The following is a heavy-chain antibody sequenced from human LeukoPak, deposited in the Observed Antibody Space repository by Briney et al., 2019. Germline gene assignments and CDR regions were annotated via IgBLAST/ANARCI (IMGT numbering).Heavy chain of an antibody. CDR2: IYTSGST. CDR3: AKGYCRGNSCYDDRGAFDY. D-gene: IGHD2-2*01. CDR1: GGSISSFY. Sequence: SETLSLTCSVSGGSISSFYWSWFRQPPGKGLEWIGRIYTSGSTNYNPSLKSRVTMSVDTSKNQFSLKLSSVTAADAAVYYCAKGYCRGNSCYDDRGAFDYWGQGTLVTVSS. J-gene: IGHJ4*02. V-gene: IGHV4-4*07.